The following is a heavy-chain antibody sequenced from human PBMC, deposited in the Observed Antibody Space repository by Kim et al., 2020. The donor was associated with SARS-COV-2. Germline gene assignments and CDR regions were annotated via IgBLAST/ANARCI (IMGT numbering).Heavy chain of an antibody. J-gene: IGHJ4*02. V-gene: IGHV5-10-1*01. CDR3: ARHSSSGWYDINY. Sequence: YSPSFQGHVTISADKSISTAYLQWSSLKASDTAMYYCARHSSSGWYDINYWGQGTLVTVSS. D-gene: IGHD6-19*01.